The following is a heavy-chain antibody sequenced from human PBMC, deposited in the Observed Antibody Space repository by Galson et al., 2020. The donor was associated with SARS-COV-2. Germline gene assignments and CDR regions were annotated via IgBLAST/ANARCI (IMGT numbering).Heavy chain of an antibody. V-gene: IGHV1-24*01. J-gene: IGHJ5*02. CDR1: GYTLTELS. CDR3: ATGSPSYQLLGYDPWFDP. CDR2: FDPEDGET. Sequence: ASVKVSCKVSGYTLTELSMHWVRQAPGKGLEWMGGFDPEDGETIYAQKFQGRVTMTEDTSTDTAYMELSSLRSEDTAVYYCATGSPSYQLLGYDPWFDPWGQGTLVTVSS. D-gene: IGHD2-2*01.